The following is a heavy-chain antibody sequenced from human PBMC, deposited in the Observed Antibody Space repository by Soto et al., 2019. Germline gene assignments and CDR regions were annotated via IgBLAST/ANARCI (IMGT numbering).Heavy chain of an antibody. CDR2: LYYGRSA. CDR3: ALRSMAVVPEY. Sequence: QVQLQESGPGLVKPSETLSLTCAVSGDSISSYYCMWIRQPPGKGLESIGYLYYGRSANYNPSLMSRVTLSVDTSTNQCPLTLSSMTAADTAVYYCALRSMAVVPEYWGQGTLVTVSS. J-gene: IGHJ4*02. D-gene: IGHD3-22*01. CDR1: GDSISSYY. V-gene: IGHV4-59*01.